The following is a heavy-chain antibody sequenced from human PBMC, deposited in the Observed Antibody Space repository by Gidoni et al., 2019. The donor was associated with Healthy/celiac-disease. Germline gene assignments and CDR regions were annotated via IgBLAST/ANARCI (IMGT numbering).Heavy chain of an antibody. Sequence: QVQLVHSGAEVKKPGASVKVSCEASGYPFNSYYMHWVRQAPGQGLEWMGIINPSCGSTSYAQKFQGRVTMTRDTSTSTVYMELSSLRSEDTAVYYCARGGDGQHPLDYWGQGTLVTVSS. CDR1: GYPFNSYY. CDR2: INPSCGST. CDR3: ARGGDGQHPLDY. J-gene: IGHJ4*02. V-gene: IGHV1-46*02.